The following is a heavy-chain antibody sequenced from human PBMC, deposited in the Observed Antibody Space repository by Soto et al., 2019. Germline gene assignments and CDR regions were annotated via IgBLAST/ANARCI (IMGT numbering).Heavy chain of an antibody. CDR3: ARGVRNYDFWSGPQKDWFDP. D-gene: IGHD3-3*01. Sequence: ASVKVSCXASGYTFTSYAVHWVRQAPGQRLEWMGWINAGNGNTKYSQKFQGRVTITRDTSASTAYMELSSLRSEDTAVYYCARGVRNYDFWSGPQKDWFDPWGQGTLVTVSS. CDR1: GYTFTSYA. J-gene: IGHJ5*02. CDR2: INAGNGNT. V-gene: IGHV1-3*01.